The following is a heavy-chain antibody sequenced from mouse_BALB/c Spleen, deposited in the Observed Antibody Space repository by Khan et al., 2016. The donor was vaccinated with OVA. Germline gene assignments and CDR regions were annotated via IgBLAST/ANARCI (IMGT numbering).Heavy chain of an antibody. V-gene: IGHV5-6*01. CDR1: GFTFSSYS. CDR2: ISSGGDYT. CDR3: ADHLTGSFAN. Sequence: EVQLVESGGDLVKPGGSLKLSCAASGFTFSSYSMSWVRQTPDKRLEWVASISSGGDYTYYPDSVKGRFTISRDNAKNILYLQMSDLKSEDTAMYYCADHLTGSFANWGQGTLVTVSA. J-gene: IGHJ3*01. D-gene: IGHD4-1*01.